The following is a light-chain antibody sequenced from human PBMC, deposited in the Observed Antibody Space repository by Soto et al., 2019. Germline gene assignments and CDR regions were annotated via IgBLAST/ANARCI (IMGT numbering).Light chain of an antibody. V-gene: IGLV3-1*01. CDR2: DDS. J-gene: IGLJ3*02. Sequence: SNELTQPPSVSVSPGQTASMTCSGDKLGGKYVCWYQQKPGQSPVLVIYDDSKRPSGIPERFSGSNSGNTATLTISGTQAMDEADYYCQAWDNSVVFGGGTKLTVL. CDR1: KLGGKY. CDR3: QAWDNSVV.